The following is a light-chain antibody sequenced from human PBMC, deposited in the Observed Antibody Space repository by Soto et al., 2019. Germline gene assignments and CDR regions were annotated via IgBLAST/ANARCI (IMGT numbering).Light chain of an antibody. CDR1: QSISSW. J-gene: IGKJ1*01. V-gene: IGKV1-5*01. Sequence: DIQMTQSPSTLSASVGDRVTITCRASQSISSWLAWYQQKPGKAPKLLIYDASSLESGVPSRFSGSGSGTEFTLTISSLQPYDFATYYCQQYNSYSPTFVHRTQV. CDR2: DAS. CDR3: QQYNSYSPT.